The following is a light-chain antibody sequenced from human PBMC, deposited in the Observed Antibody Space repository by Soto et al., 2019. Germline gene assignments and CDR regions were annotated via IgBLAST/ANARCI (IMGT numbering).Light chain of an antibody. CDR3: QQHGSSPIT. V-gene: IGKV3-20*01. CDR2: GAS. Sequence: EIVMAQSPATLSLSPGDRATLSGSASQTVTRNYLAWHQQKPGQTPRLLVYGASSRATGIPDRFSGSGSGTDFTLTISRLEPEDFAVYYCQQHGSSPITFGQGTRLEIK. CDR1: QTVTRNY. J-gene: IGKJ5*01.